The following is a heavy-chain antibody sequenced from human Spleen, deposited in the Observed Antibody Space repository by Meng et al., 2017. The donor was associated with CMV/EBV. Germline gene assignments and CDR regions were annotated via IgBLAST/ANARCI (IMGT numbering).Heavy chain of an antibody. J-gene: IGHJ6*02. CDR3: AREAQILSYFYYGMDV. D-gene: IGHD3-10*01. CDR2: IHYSGST. Sequence: SETLSLTCTLSGGSFDSIGYYWGWIRQPPGKGLEWIGSIHYSGSTYYTPSLKSRVTILIDTSRDQFSLKLSSVTAADTAIYYCAREAQILSYFYYGMDVWGQGTTVTVSS. CDR1: GGSFDSIGYY. V-gene: IGHV4-39*07.